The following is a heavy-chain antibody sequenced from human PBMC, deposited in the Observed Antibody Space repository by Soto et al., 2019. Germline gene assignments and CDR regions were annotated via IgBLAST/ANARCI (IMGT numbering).Heavy chain of an antibody. J-gene: IGHJ5*02. CDR3: ARPKTIGAAAGKGWFDP. V-gene: IGHV4-39*01. D-gene: IGHD6-13*01. Sequence: SETLSLTCTVSGVSISSYYWAWIRQPPGKGREWIGSIFYTGSTYYSPSLKGRLIISVDPSKTQFSLKLTSVPAADTAMYYCARPKTIGAAAGKGWFDPWGQGTLVTVSS. CDR2: IFYTGST. CDR1: GVSISSYY.